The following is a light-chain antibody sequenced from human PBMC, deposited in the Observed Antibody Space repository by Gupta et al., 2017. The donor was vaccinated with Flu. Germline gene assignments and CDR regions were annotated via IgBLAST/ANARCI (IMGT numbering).Light chain of an antibody. CDR2: GAC. Sequence: PSSLAASVGDTVTITCRASQDIGTWLTWYQRQAGKAPKSVIYGACRVAKGVPSRFSGSGAGTEFVLAIKNRQPVEFATYDCQHENDSPPTFGRG. CDR3: QHENDSPPT. J-gene: IGKJ4*01. V-gene: IGKV1D-16*01. CDR1: QDIGTW.